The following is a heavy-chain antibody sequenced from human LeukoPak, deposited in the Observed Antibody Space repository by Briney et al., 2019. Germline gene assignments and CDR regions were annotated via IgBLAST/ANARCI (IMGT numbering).Heavy chain of an antibody. Sequence: SVEASCKASGGTFSSYAISWVRQAPGQGLEWMGGIIPIFGTANYAQKFQGRVTITADESTSTAYMELSSLRSEDTAVYYCARGPKSHSGSYRWTFDYWGQGTLVTVSS. CDR1: GGTFSSYA. V-gene: IGHV1-69*13. CDR2: IIPIFGTA. J-gene: IGHJ4*02. D-gene: IGHD1-26*01. CDR3: ARGPKSHSGSYRWTFDY.